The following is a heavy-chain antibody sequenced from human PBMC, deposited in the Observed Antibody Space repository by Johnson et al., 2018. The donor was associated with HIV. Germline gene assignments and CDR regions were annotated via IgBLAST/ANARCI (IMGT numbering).Heavy chain of an antibody. CDR3: AKEDGNLNAFDI. CDR2: ISWNSGSI. Sequence: VQLVESGGGLVQRGGSLRLSCAASGFTFDDYAMHWVRQAPGKGLEWVSGISWNSGSIGYADSVKGRFTISRDNAKNSLYLQMNSLRAEDTALYYCAKEDGNLNAFDIWGQGTMVTVSS. CDR1: GFTFDDYA. V-gene: IGHV3-9*01. D-gene: IGHD5-24*01. J-gene: IGHJ3*02.